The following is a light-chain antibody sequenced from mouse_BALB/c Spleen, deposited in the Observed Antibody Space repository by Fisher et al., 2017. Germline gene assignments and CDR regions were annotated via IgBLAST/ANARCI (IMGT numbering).Light chain of an antibody. CDR1: SSVSY. CDR2: DTS. J-gene: IGKJ1*01. V-gene: IGKV4-59*01. CDR3: QQWSSNPT. Sequence: IVMTQTTAIMSASLGEKVTMTCSASSSVSYMYWYQQKPGSSPKRWIYDTSKLASGVPARFSGSGSGTSYSLTISSMEAEDAATYYCQQWSSNPTFGGGTKLEIK.